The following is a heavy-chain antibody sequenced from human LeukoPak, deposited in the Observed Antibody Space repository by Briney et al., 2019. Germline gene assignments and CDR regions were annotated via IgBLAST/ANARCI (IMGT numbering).Heavy chain of an antibody. V-gene: IGHV3-30*02. CDR2: IRFEGTEK. CDR1: GCPFTYYG. CDR3: AKDVMRDRWFGES. Sequence: PGGSLRLSCAASGCPFTYYGMHWVRQAPGKGLEWVAFIRFEGTEKFYADSVKGRFTISRDNSKNTLYLEINNVRVEETAVYYCAKDVMRDRWFGESWGQGTLVTVSS. J-gene: IGHJ5*02. D-gene: IGHD3-10*01.